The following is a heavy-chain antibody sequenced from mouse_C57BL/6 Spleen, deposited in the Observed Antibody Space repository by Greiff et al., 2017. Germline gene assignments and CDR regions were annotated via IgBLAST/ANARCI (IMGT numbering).Heavy chain of an antibody. CDR3: ARERLDSSGPYYFDY. Sequence: EVQVVESGGDLVKPGGSLKLSCAASGFPFSSYGMSWVRQTPDKRLEWVATISSGGSYTYYPDSVKGRFTISRDNAKNTLYLQMSSLKSEDTAMYYCARERLDSSGPYYFDYWGQGTTLTVSS. D-gene: IGHD3-2*02. CDR1: GFPFSSYG. V-gene: IGHV5-6*01. J-gene: IGHJ2*01. CDR2: ISSGGSYT.